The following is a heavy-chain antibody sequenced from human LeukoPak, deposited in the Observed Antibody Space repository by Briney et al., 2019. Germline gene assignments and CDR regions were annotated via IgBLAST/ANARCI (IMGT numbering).Heavy chain of an antibody. CDR3: ARGKLRFPFMDV. CDR2: INHSGST. V-gene: IGHV4-34*01. D-gene: IGHD3-3*01. Sequence: SETLSLTCAVYGGSFSGYYWSWIRQPPGKGLEWIGEINHSGSTNYNPSLKSRVTISVDTSKNQFSLKLSSVTAADTAVYYCARGKLRFPFMDVWGKGATVTVSS. J-gene: IGHJ6*03. CDR1: GGSFSGYY.